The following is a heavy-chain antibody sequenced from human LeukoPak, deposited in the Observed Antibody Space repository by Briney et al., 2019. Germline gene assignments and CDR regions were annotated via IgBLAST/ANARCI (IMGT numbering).Heavy chain of an antibody. CDR2: IYTSGST. V-gene: IGHV4-61*02. J-gene: IGHJ1*01. Sequence: SQTLSLTCTVSGGSISSGSYYWRWIRQPAGKGLEWIGRIYTSGSTNYNPSLKSRVTISVDTSKNQFSLKLSSVTAADTAVYYCARDGPRGSRTWGQGTLVTVSS. CDR1: GGSISSGSYY. D-gene: IGHD2-8*01. CDR3: ARDGPRGSRT.